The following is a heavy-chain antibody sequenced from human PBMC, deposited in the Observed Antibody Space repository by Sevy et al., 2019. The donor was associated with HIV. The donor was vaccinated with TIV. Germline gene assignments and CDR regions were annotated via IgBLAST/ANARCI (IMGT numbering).Heavy chain of an antibody. D-gene: IGHD6-13*01. CDR2: ISGSSSFI. Sequence: GGSLRLSCAASGFTFSDFSMNWVRQAPGKGLEWVSSISGSSSFIYYADSVKGRFTISRDNAKNSLYLQMNSLRADDTAVYYCARTLAAAGSFDYWGQGTLVTVSS. J-gene: IGHJ4*02. CDR3: ARTLAAAGSFDY. V-gene: IGHV3-21*01. CDR1: GFTFSDFS.